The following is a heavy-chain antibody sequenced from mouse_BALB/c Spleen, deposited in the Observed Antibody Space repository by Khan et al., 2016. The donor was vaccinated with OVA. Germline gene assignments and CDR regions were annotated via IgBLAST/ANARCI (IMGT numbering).Heavy chain of an antibody. V-gene: IGHV3-2*02. J-gene: IGHJ2*01. Sequence: EVQFVESGPGLVKPSQSLSLTCTVTGYSITSGYGWNWIRQFPGNKLEWMGYISYSGSTNYNPSLNSRISITRDTSKNQFFLQLNSVTTEDTATYYCARTARIKYWGQGTTLTVSS. CDR2: ISYSGST. CDR1: GYSITSGYG. CDR3: ARTARIKY. D-gene: IGHD1-2*01.